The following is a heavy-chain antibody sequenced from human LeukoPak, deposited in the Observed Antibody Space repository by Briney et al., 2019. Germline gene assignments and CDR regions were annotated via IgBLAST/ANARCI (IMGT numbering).Heavy chain of an antibody. D-gene: IGHD2-2*01. Sequence: GGSLRLSCAASGFTFSSYSMNWVGQAPGKGLEGVSSISSSSSYIYYADSVKGRFTISRDNAKNPLYLQMNSLRAEDTAVYYCAKDRRAMSDAFDIWGQGTMVTVSS. CDR2: ISSSSSYI. CDR3: AKDRRAMSDAFDI. J-gene: IGHJ3*02. CDR1: GFTFSSYS. V-gene: IGHV3-21*01.